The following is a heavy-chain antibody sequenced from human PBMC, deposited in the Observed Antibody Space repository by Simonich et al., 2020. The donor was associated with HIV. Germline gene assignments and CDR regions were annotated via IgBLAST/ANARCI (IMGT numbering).Heavy chain of an antibody. CDR2: TSHNNGGT. J-gene: IGHJ3*02. CDR3: ATHGPGSSSSALDI. D-gene: IGHD6-6*01. Sequence: QVQLVQSGAEVKKPGASVKVSCKASGYTLTAYYNHWVRQAPGQWLEMRGRTSHNNGGTYYPQKFQGRVTMTRDTSISTDYRGLSRLRFDDTAVYYCATHGPGSSSSALDIWGQGTTVTVSS. V-gene: IGHV1-2*06. CDR1: GYTLTAYY.